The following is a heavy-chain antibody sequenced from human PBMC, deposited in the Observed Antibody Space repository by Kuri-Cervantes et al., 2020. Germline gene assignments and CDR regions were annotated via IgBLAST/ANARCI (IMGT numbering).Heavy chain of an antibody. CDR2: INHSGST. Sequence: SQTLSLTCAVYGGSFSGYYWSWTRQPPGKGLEWIGEINHSGSTNYNPPLKSRVTISVDTSKNQFSLKLSSVTAADTAVYYCARGIPVDAFDIWGQGTMVTVSS. V-gene: IGHV4-34*01. CDR1: GGSFSGYY. CDR3: ARGIPVDAFDI. J-gene: IGHJ3*02.